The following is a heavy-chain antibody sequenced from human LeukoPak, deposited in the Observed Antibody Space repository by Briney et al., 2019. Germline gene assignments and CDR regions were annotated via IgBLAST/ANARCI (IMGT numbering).Heavy chain of an antibody. J-gene: IGHJ4*02. V-gene: IGHV1-8*01. Sequence: ASVKVSCKASGYTFTSYDINWVRQATGQGLEWMGWMNPNSGNTGYAQKFQGRVTMTRNTSISTAYMELSSLRSEDTAVYYCARLPWITGTTFDYWGQGTLVTVSS. CDR2: MNPNSGNT. CDR3: ARLPWITGTTFDY. D-gene: IGHD1-7*01. CDR1: GYTFTSYD.